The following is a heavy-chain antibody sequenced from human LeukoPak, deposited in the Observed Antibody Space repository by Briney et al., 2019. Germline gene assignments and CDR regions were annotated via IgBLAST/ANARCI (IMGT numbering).Heavy chain of an antibody. D-gene: IGHD6-19*01. CDR1: GGSISSYY. CDR2: IYYSGST. Sequence: PSETLSLTCTVSGGSISSYYWSWIRQPPGKGLEWIGYIYYSGSTNYNPSLKSRVTISVDTSKNQSSLKLSSVTAADTAVYYCASKYSSGWYEAFDIWGHGTMVTVSS. CDR3: ASKYSSGWYEAFDI. V-gene: IGHV4-59*01. J-gene: IGHJ3*02.